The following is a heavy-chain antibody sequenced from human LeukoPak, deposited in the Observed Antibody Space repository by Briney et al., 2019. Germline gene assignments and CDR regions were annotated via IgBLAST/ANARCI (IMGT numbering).Heavy chain of an antibody. CDR3: ATTRAAVVAATAWGTRYYYYYGMDV. CDR1: GGSFSGYY. D-gene: IGHD2-15*01. J-gene: IGHJ6*02. Sequence: PSETLSLTCAVYGGSFSGYYWSWLRQPPGKGLEWIGEINHSGSTNYNPSLKSRVTISVDTSKNQFSLKLSSVTAADTAVYYCATTRAAVVAATAWGTRYYYYYGMDVWGQGTTVTVSS. CDR2: INHSGST. V-gene: IGHV4-34*01.